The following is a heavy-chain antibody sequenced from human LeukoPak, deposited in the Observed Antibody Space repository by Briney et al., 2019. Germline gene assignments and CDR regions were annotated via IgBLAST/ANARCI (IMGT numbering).Heavy chain of an antibody. D-gene: IGHD6-13*01. Sequence: SVKVSFKASGDTFSSYTIRWVRQAPGQGLEWMGGIIPIFGTANYAQKFQGRVTITADESTSTAYMELSSLRSEDTAVYYCAGTGYSSSWDFDYWGQGTLVTVSS. J-gene: IGHJ4*02. CDR1: GDTFSSYT. CDR3: AGTGYSSSWDFDY. V-gene: IGHV1-69*13. CDR2: IIPIFGTA.